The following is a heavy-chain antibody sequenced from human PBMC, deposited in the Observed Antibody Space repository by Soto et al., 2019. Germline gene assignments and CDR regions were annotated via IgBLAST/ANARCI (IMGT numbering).Heavy chain of an antibody. CDR3: TTEQYYYDSSGYKNYYYYYGMDV. Sequence: GGSLRLSCTASGFTFSASAIHWVRQPSGKGLEWVGRMRRNADRLPAIYAASVKGRFIISRDDSKNTAYLQMNSLKTEDTAVYYCTTEQYYYDSSGYKNYYYYYGMDVWGQGTTVTVSS. D-gene: IGHD3-22*01. V-gene: IGHV3-73*01. J-gene: IGHJ6*02. CDR2: MRRNADRLPA. CDR1: GFTFSASA.